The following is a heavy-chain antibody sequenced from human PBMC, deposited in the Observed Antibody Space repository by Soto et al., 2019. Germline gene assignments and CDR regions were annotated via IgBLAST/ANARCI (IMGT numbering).Heavy chain of an antibody. CDR2: IYATGTT. V-gene: IGHV4-4*07. Sequence: PSERLYLTCAVSGASISGFYWSGIRKSAGKGLEWIGRIYATGTTDYNPSLKSRVMMSVDTSKKQFSLKLRSVTAADTAVYYCVRDGTKTLRDWFDPWGQGISVTVSS. CDR1: GASISGFY. J-gene: IGHJ5*02. CDR3: VRDGTKTLRDWFDP. D-gene: IGHD1-1*01.